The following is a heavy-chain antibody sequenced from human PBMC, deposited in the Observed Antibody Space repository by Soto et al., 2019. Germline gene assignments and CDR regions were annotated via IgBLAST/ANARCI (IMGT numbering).Heavy chain of an antibody. D-gene: IGHD2-2*01. V-gene: IGHV4-59*01. CDR2: IYYSGST. CDR3: AREYPEGAFDI. Sequence: KTSETLSLTCTVSGGSISSYYWSWIRQPPGKGLEWIGYIYYSGSTNYNPSLKSRVTISVDTSKNQFSLKLSSVTAADTAVYYCAREYPEGAFDIWGQGTMVTVSS. J-gene: IGHJ3*02. CDR1: GGSISSYY.